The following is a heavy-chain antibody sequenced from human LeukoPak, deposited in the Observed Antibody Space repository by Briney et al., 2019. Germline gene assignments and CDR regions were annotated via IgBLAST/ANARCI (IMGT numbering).Heavy chain of an antibody. V-gene: IGHV3-30*03. CDR2: ISHDRNNK. Sequence: GGSLRLSCAASGFPFSDYGMYWVRQAPGKGLEWLAVISHDRNNKYYADSVKGRITISRDNSMNTLYLQVNSLRAEDTAVYYCARAGYSSTWYSRYFDLWGRGTLVTVSS. J-gene: IGHJ2*01. D-gene: IGHD6-13*01. CDR1: GFPFSDYG. CDR3: ARAGYSSTWYSRYFDL.